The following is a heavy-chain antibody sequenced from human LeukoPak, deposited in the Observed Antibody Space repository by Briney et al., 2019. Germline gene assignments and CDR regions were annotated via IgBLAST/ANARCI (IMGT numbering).Heavy chain of an antibody. V-gene: IGHV3-53*05. D-gene: IGHD5-18*01. Sequence: GGSLRLSCAASGFTVSSYYMSWVRQAPGKGLEWVSVIHSGGTTNYADSVKGRFTISRDNSKNTLYLQMNSLRAEDTAVYYCAKDAPVGYSYGYYFDYWGQGTLVTVSS. CDR1: GFTVSSYY. CDR3: AKDAPVGYSYGYYFDY. J-gene: IGHJ4*02. CDR2: IHSGGTT.